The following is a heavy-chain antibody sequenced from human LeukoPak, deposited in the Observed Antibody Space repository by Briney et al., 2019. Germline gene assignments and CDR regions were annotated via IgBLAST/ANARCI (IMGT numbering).Heavy chain of an antibody. CDR2: ISSSSSTI. Sequence: GGSLRLSCAASRFTFSSYSMNWVRQAPGKGLEWVSYISSSSSTIYYADSVKGRFTVSRDNAKNSLYLQMNSLRAEDTAVYYCARDPPSGTTDFQHWGQGTLVTVSS. V-gene: IGHV3-48*01. D-gene: IGHD1-7*01. CDR3: ARDPPSGTTDFQH. J-gene: IGHJ1*01. CDR1: RFTFSSYS.